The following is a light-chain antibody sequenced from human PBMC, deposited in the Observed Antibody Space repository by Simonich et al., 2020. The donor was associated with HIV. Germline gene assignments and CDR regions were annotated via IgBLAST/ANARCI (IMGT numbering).Light chain of an antibody. V-gene: IGLV3-21*03. J-gene: IGLJ7*01. CDR3: QVWDTSSDHAV. CDR1: NIGSKS. CDR2: ADS. Sequence: SYVLTQPPSVSVAPGKTARITCGGNNIGSKSVTWYQQKPGQAPVLVVYADSDRPSGIPERVSGSNSGNTATLTISRVEAGDEADYYCQVWDTSSDHAVFGGGTQLTVL.